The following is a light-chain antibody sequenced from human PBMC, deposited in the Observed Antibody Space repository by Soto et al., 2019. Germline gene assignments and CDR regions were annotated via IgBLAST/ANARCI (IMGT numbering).Light chain of an antibody. CDR2: LSSDGSH. J-gene: IGLJ2*01. Sequence: QLVLTQSPSASASVGASVKLTCTLSSGHSSYAIAWHQQQPEKGPRYLMKLSSDGSHSKGDGIPDRFSGSSSGAERYLTISSLQSEDEADYYCQTWDTGARVVFGGGTKLTVL. CDR1: SGHSSYA. CDR3: QTWDTGARVV. V-gene: IGLV4-69*01.